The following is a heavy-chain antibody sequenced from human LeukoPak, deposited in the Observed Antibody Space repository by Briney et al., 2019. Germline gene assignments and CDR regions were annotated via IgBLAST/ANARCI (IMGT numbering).Heavy chain of an antibody. CDR3: AREGRYYDSSGYLLYCYYYMDV. D-gene: IGHD3-22*01. Sequence: GGSLRLSCAASGFTFSSYSMNWVRQAPGKGLEWVSYIGSSGSTIYYADSVKGRFTISRDNAKNSLYLQMNSLRAEDTAVYYCAREGRYYDSSGYLLYCYYYMDVWGKGTTVTISS. J-gene: IGHJ6*03. CDR2: IGSSGSTI. V-gene: IGHV3-48*04. CDR1: GFTFSSYS.